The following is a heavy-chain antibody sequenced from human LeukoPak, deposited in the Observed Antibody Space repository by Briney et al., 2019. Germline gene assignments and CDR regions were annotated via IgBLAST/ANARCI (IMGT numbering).Heavy chain of an antibody. CDR3: ARGYCTSSSCYKDY. J-gene: IGHJ4*02. V-gene: IGHV3-30*04. Sequence: GGSLRLSCAASGFTFSTYAFHWVRQAPGKGLEWVATMSFDVNNKYYADSVRGRFTISRDNSKNTLYLQMNSLRAEDTAVYSCARGYCTSSSCYKDYWGQGTLVTVSS. D-gene: IGHD2-2*02. CDR1: GFTFSTYA. CDR2: MSFDVNNK.